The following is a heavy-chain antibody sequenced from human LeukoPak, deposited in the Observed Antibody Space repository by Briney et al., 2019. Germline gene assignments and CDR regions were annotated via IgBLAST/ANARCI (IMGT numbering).Heavy chain of an antibody. CDR3: ATGPRNDP. V-gene: IGHV1-8*01. J-gene: IGHJ5*02. CDR2: MNPNSGNT. Sequence: ASVKVSCKASGYTFTSYDINWVRQATGQGLEWMGWMNPNSGNTGYAQKFQGRVTMSRDTSTTTAYMELSGLRSNDTAVYFCATGPRNDPWGQGTLVTVSS. D-gene: IGHD1-14*01. CDR1: GYTFTSYD.